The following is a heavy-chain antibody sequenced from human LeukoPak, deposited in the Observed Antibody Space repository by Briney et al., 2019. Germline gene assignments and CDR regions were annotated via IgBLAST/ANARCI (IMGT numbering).Heavy chain of an antibody. Sequence: GASLRLSCAASGFSFSNYAMSWVRQVPGKGLEWVSAISGRDDSTYYADSVKGRFTISRDTSKNTLYLQMNSLRAEDTAVYYCAREPLGVVVVVAATGYFDYWGQGTLVTVSS. CDR3: AREPLGVVVVVAATGYFDY. D-gene: IGHD2-15*01. CDR1: GFSFSNYA. J-gene: IGHJ4*02. CDR2: ISGRDDST. V-gene: IGHV3-23*01.